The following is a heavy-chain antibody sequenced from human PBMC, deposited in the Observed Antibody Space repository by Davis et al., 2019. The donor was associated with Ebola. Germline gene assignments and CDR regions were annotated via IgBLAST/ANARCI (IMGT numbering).Heavy chain of an antibody. CDR1: GFTFSSYS. CDR3: ARGLVTI. CDR2: ISSSSSTI. J-gene: IGHJ4*02. V-gene: IGHV3-48*02. Sequence: GESLKISCAASGFTFSSYSMTWVRQAPGKGLEWVSYISSSSSTIYYADSVKGRFTIARDNAKNSLYLQMNSLRDEDTAVYYCARGLVTIWGQGTLVTVSS. D-gene: IGHD3-3*01.